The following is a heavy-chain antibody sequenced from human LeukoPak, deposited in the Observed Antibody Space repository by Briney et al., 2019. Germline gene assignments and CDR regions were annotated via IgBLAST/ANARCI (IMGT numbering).Heavy chain of an antibody. CDR1: GFTFSSYE. CDR3: ARGGTLEYFQH. Sequence: PGGSLRLFCAASGFTFSSYEMNWVRQAPGKGLEWVSYISSSGSTIYYADSVKRRFTISRDNAKNSLYLQMNSLRAEDTAVYYCARGGTLEYFQHWGQGTLVTVSS. J-gene: IGHJ1*01. CDR2: ISSSGSTI. V-gene: IGHV3-48*03.